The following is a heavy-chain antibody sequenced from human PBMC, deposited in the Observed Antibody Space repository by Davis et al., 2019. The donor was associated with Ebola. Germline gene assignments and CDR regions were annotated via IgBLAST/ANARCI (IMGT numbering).Heavy chain of an antibody. J-gene: IGHJ4*02. D-gene: IGHD2-21*02. Sequence: AASVKVSCKASGGTFSSYAISWVRQAPGQGLEWMGRIIPILGIANYAQKFQGRVTITADKSTSTAYMELSSLTIDDTAMYYCARGYSPKCRGGDCVNDFWGQGTLVTVST. CDR2: IIPILGIA. V-gene: IGHV1-69*04. CDR3: ARGYSPKCRGGDCVNDF. CDR1: GGTFSSYA.